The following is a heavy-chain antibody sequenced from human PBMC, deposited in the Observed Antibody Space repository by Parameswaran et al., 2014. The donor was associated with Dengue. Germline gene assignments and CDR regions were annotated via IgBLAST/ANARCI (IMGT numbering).Heavy chain of an antibody. V-gene: IGHV3-23*01. D-gene: IGHD2-21*02. CDR2: ISGSGGST. CDR3: AKVQSIVVVTASSDY. J-gene: IGHJ4*02. CDR1: SNA. Sequence: SNARWIRQPPGKGLEWVSAISGSGGSTYYADSVKGRFTISRDNSKNTLYLQMNSLRAEDTAVYYCAKVQSIVVVTASSDYWGQGTLVTVSS.